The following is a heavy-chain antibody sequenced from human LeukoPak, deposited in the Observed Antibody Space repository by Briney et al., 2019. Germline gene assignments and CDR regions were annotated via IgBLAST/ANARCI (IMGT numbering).Heavy chain of an antibody. CDR3: ARVSRAAASLGAFDI. CDR1: GGSISSYF. V-gene: IGHV4-59*01. D-gene: IGHD6-6*01. CDR2: TSYSGST. J-gene: IGHJ3*02. Sequence: SETLSLTCTVSGGSISSYFWSWVRQPPGKGLEWIGYTSYSGSTNYNPSLQSRLTRSVETSTNQFSLKLTSVTAADTAVYYCARVSRAAASLGAFDIWGQGTMVTVSS.